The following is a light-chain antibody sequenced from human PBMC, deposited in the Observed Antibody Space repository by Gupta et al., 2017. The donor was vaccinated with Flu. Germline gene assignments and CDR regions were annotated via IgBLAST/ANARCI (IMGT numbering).Light chain of an antibody. CDR1: QSISPY. CDR3: HQSHSMPLT. V-gene: IGKV1-39*01. CDR2: AAS. Sequence: DIQMTQSPSSLSASAGDRVTITCRASQSISPYLNWYQQKARKAPKLLIAAASKLQSGVASRFSGSGSGTVFTLTIRSLQPEDVGTYYCHQSHSMPLTFGGGTKVEIK. J-gene: IGKJ4*01.